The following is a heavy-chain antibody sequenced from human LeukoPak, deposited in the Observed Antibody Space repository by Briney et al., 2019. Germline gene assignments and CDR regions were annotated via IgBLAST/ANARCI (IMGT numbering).Heavy chain of an antibody. CDR2: ISSSGSTI. CDR3: ARGPIAAAGKDWFEP. D-gene: IGHD6-13*01. Sequence: GGSLRLPCAASGFTFSSYEMNWIRQAPGKGLEWVSYISSSGSTIYYADSVKGRFTISRDNAKNSLYLQMNSLRAEDTAVYYCARGPIAAAGKDWFEPWGQGTLVTVSS. CDR1: GFTFSSYE. J-gene: IGHJ5*02. V-gene: IGHV3-48*03.